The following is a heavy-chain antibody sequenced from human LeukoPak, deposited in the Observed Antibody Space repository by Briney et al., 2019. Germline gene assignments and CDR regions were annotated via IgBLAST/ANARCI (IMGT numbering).Heavy chain of an antibody. CDR3: ARDAPSGGTMIPN. CDR1: GFTFSGSA. V-gene: IGHV3-73*01. CDR2: IRSKANSYAT. D-gene: IGHD3-22*01. J-gene: IGHJ4*02. Sequence: GGSLKLSCAASGFTFSGSAMHWVRQASGKGLEWVGRIRSKANSYATAYAASVKGRFTISRDDSKNTAFLQMNSLRAEDTAVYYWARDAPSGGTMIPNWAQETLVTVSS.